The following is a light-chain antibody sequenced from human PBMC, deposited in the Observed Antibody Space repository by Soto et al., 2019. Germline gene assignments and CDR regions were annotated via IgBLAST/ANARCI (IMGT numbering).Light chain of an antibody. J-gene: IGKJ2*01. Sequence: EIVMTQSPATLSVSPGERATLSCRASQSVSSNLAWYQQKPGQAPRLLIYGASTRATGIPARFSGSGSGTEFTLTISILQSEDFAVYYCQQYNNWPVDFGQGTTLEIK. CDR3: QQYNNWPVD. V-gene: IGKV3-15*01. CDR2: GAS. CDR1: QSVSSN.